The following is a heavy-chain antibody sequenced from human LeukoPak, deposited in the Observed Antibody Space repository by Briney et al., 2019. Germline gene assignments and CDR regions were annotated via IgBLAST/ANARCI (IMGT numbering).Heavy chain of an antibody. CDR3: ARTLDSGTYDTFDF. V-gene: IGHV1-2*02. J-gene: IGHJ4*02. Sequence: EASVKVSCKASGYTFTGYYMHWVRQAPGQGLEWMGWINPNSGGTNYAQKLQGRVTMTTDTSTSTAYMDLRSLTSDDTAVYYCARTLDSGTYDTFDFWGQGTLVTVSS. D-gene: IGHD1-26*01. CDR2: INPNSGGT. CDR1: GYTFTGYY.